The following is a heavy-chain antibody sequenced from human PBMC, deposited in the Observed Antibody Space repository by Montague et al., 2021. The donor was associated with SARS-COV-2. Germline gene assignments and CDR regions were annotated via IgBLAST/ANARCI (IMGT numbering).Heavy chain of an antibody. V-gene: IGHV4-39*01. CDR1: GGSISSSSYY. J-gene: IGHJ6*02. D-gene: IGHD3-3*01. CDR2: IYYSGST. CDR3: ARQPTRGITIFGVVTDYGMDV. Sequence: SETLSLTCTVSGGSISSSSYYWGWIRQPPGKGLEWIGYIYYSGSTYYNPSLKSRVTIFVETPKNQFSLKLSSVTAADTAVYYCARQPTRGITIFGVVTDYGMDVWGQGTTVTVSS.